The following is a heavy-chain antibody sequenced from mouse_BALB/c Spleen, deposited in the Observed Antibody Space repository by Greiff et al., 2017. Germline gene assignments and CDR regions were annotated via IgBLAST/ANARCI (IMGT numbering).Heavy chain of an antibody. Sequence: EVMLVESGAELVKPGASVKLSCTASGFNIKDTYMHWVKQRPEQGLEWIGRIDPANGNTKYDPKFQGKATITADTSSNTAYLQLSSLTSEDTAVYYCASSSTMITAMDYWGQGTSVTVSS. CDR1: GFNIKDTY. J-gene: IGHJ4*01. CDR2: IDPANGNT. D-gene: IGHD2-4*01. CDR3: ASSSTMITAMDY. V-gene: IGHV14-3*02.